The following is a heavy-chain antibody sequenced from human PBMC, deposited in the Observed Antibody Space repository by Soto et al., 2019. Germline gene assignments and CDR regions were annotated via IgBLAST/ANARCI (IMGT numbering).Heavy chain of an antibody. J-gene: IGHJ5*02. CDR2: ITGSGDRT. D-gene: IGHD3-22*01. CDR1: GFIFSNYA. CDR3: AKGFSSDSTRWFDP. Sequence: GGSLRLSCAASGFIFSNYAMTWVRQAPGKGLEWVSSITGSGDRTHYAASVKGPFTISRDNSKNTLYLQMNTLRAEDTAVYYCAKGFSSDSTRWFDPWGQGTLVTVSS. V-gene: IGHV3-23*01.